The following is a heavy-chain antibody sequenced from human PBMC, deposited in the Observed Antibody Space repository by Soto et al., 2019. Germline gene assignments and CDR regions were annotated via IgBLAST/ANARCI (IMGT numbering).Heavy chain of an antibody. CDR3: ARDSITIFGVVIIGYGMDV. V-gene: IGHV6-1*01. CDR1: GDSVSSNSAA. CDR2: TYYGSKWYN. D-gene: IGHD3-3*01. J-gene: IGHJ6*02. Sequence: SQTLSLTCAISGDSVSSNSAAWNWIRQSPSRGLEWLGRTYYGSKWYNDYAVSVKSRITINPDTSKNQFSLQLNSVTPEDTAVYYCARDSITIFGVVIIGYGMDVWGQGTTVTVSS.